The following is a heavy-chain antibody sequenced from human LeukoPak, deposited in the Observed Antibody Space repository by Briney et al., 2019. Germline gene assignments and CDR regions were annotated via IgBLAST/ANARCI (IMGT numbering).Heavy chain of an antibody. V-gene: IGHV1-2*02. CDR1: GYTFTDYL. Sequence: ASVKVSCKASGYTFTDYLINWVRQAPEQGLEWMGWINPNSGGTYYAQKFQGRVTMTRDTSISTTYMELSRLTPDDTAVYYCARGDYAEYFQHWGQGTLVTVSS. D-gene: IGHD4-17*01. J-gene: IGHJ1*01. CDR2: INPNSGGT. CDR3: ARGDYAEYFQH.